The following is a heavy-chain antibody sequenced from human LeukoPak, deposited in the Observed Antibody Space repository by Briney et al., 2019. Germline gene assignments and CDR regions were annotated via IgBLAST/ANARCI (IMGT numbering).Heavy chain of an antibody. V-gene: IGHV3-48*01. Sequence: GGSLRLSCAASGFTFSSYSMNWVRQAPGKGLEWVSYISSSSSTIYYADSVKGRFTISRDNAKNSLCLQMNSLRAEDTAVYYCARDSSGSVDTAMGAFRGTNRWGKNYYYYMDVWGKGTTVTVSS. CDR2: ISSSSSTI. J-gene: IGHJ6*03. CDR3: ARDSSGSVDTAMGAFRGTNRWGKNYYYYMDV. D-gene: IGHD5-18*01. CDR1: GFTFSSYS.